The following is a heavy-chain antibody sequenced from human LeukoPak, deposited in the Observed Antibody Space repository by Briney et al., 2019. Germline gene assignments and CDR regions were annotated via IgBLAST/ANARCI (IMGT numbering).Heavy chain of an antibody. D-gene: IGHD6-19*01. CDR2: TYYRSKWYN. J-gene: IGHJ4*02. CDR3: ERDVGSSGWYTFDY. Sequence: SQTLSLTCVISGGSVSSNNGAWICLRQSPSRGLVCLGRTYYRSKWYNEYAESMKGRITTNPDRSKKQSSLQLNSLTPEDTAVYYCERDVGSSGWYTFDYWGQGTLVTAS. CDR1: GGSVSSNNGA. V-gene: IGHV6-1*01.